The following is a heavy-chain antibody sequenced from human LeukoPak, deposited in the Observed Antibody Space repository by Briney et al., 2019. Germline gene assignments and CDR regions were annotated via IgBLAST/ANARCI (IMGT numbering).Heavy chain of an antibody. Sequence: SETLSLTCTVSGGSISSSSYYWGWIRQPPGKGLEWIGSISYSGSTYYNPSLKSRVTISVDTSKNQFSLKLTSVTAADTAVYYCATTYYDFWSGLTWGQGTLVTVSS. CDR3: ATTYYDFWSGLT. V-gene: IGHV4-39*01. D-gene: IGHD3-3*01. CDR2: ISYSGST. CDR1: GGSISSSSYY. J-gene: IGHJ5*02.